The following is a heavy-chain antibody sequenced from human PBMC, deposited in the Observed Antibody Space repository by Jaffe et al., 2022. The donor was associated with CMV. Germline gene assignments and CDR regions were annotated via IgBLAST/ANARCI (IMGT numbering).Heavy chain of an antibody. V-gene: IGHV3-30*18. CDR1: GFDFSNYA. CDR2: ISHDGSKT. CDR3: AKDLGPLRFLEWLFAPDY. J-gene: IGHJ4*02. Sequence: QVQLVESGGGVVQPGRSLRLSCAASGFDFSNYAMHWVRQAPGKGLEWVAIISHDGSKTYYADSLKGRFTISRDNSKNTLFLQMNSLRTDDTAVYHCAKDLGPLRFLEWLFAPDYWGQGTLVTVSS. D-gene: IGHD3-3*01.